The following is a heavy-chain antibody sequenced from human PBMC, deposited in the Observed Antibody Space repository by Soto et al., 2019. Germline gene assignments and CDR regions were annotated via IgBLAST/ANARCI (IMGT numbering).Heavy chain of an antibody. CDR3: ARPRGGNMAYMDV. D-gene: IGHD3-16*01. V-gene: IGHV4-39*01. CDR1: GGSISSCGYY. CDR2: IYYSGST. J-gene: IGHJ6*03. Sequence: SETLSLTCTVSGGSISSCGYYWSWIRQPPGKGLEWIGCIYYSGSTYYNPSLKSRVTISVDTSKNQFSLKLSSVTAADTAVYYCARPRGGNMAYMDVWGKGTTVTVSS.